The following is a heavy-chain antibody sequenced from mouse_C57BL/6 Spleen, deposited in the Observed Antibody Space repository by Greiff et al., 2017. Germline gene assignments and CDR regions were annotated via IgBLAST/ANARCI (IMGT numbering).Heavy chain of an antibody. CDR2: IYPGDGDT. Sequence: QVQLQQSGAELVKPGASVKISCKASGYAFSSYWMNWVKQRPGKGLEWIGQIYPGDGDTNYNGKFKGKATLTADKSSSTAYMQLSSLTSEDSAVYFCARRGTTGWYFDVWGTGTTVTVSS. D-gene: IGHD1-1*01. CDR1: GYAFSSYW. CDR3: ARRGTTGWYFDV. V-gene: IGHV1-80*01. J-gene: IGHJ1*03.